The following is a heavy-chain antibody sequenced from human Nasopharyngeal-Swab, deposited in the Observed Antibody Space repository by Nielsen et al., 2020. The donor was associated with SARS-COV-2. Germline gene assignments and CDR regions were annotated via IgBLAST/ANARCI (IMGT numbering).Heavy chain of an antibody. CDR1: GGSISRYN. J-gene: IGHJ5*01. CDR2: INYTGNT. V-gene: IGHV4-59*01. Sequence: SETLSLTCTVSGGSISRYNWNWMRQPPGRTLEWIGYINYTGNTKYNPSLKSRVTISVDTSKNQFSLKLTSVTAADTAVYFCARESATVTGDNWFDSWGQGSLVTVSS. CDR3: ARESATVTGDNWFDS. D-gene: IGHD6-19*01.